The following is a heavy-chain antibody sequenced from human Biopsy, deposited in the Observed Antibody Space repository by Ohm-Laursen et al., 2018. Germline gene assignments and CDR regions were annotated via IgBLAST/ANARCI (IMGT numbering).Heavy chain of an antibody. Sequence: ASVKVSCKASGNTFATYHIHWVRQAPGQGLEWMGEISPSGATTSFSQKFQGRITMTRDTSTGTVYMDLNSLGSEDTPVYYCARAGVGSDGTDSYYYGMDVWGPGTTVTVSS. V-gene: IGHV1-46*01. CDR3: ARAGVGSDGTDSYYYGMDV. CDR1: GNTFATYH. J-gene: IGHJ6*02. D-gene: IGHD5-24*01. CDR2: ISPSGATT.